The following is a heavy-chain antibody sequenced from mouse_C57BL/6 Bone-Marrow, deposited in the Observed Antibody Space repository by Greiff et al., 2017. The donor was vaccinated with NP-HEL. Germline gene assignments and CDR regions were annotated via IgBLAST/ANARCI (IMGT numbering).Heavy chain of an antibody. J-gene: IGHJ2*01. Sequence: VQLQQSGAELVRPGASVTLSCKASGYTFTDYEMHWVKQTPVHGLEWIGAIDPETGGTAYNQKFKGKAILTADKSSSTAYMELRSLTSEDSAVYYCTRPHYYGSSSYYFDYWGQGTTLTVSS. CDR2: IDPETGGT. CDR3: TRPHYYGSSSYYFDY. D-gene: IGHD1-1*01. CDR1: GYTFTDYE. V-gene: IGHV1-15*01.